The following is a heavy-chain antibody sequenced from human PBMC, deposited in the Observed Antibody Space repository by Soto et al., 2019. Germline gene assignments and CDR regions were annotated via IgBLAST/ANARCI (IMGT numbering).Heavy chain of an antibody. J-gene: IGHJ6*02. CDR3: ARHRIVVVPAAIRGGDYYYYYCMDV. V-gene: IGHV4-39*01. D-gene: IGHD2-2*01. CDR1: GGSISSSSYY. CDR2: IYYSGST. Sequence: SETLSLTCTVSGGSISSSSYYWGWIRQPPGKGLEWIGSIYYSGSTYYNPSLKSRVTISVDTSKNQFSLKLSSVTAADTAVYYCARHRIVVVPAAIRGGDYYYYYCMDVWGQGTAVTVSS.